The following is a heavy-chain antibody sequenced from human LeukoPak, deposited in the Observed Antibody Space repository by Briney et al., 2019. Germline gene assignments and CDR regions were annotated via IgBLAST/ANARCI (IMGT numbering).Heavy chain of an antibody. V-gene: IGHV1-8*01. Sequence: ASVKASCKASGYTFTSYDINWVRQATGQGLEWMGWMNPNSGNTGYAQKFQGRVTMTRNTSISTAYMELSSLRSEDTAVYYCAREQARYNWFDPWGQGTLVTVSS. CDR1: GYTFTSYD. J-gene: IGHJ5*02. CDR2: MNPNSGNT. CDR3: AREQARYNWFDP.